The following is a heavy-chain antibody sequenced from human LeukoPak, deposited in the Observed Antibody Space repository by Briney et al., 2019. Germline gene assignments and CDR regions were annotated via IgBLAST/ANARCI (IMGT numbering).Heavy chain of an antibody. CDR3: ATAPHDYDGTGFA. D-gene: IGHD3-22*01. CDR2: INSDGTGT. Sequence: GGSLRLSCAASGFTFNTYWMHWVRQGPGKGLVWVSRINSDGTGTSYADSVKGRFTISRDNDKNILYLQMNSPRAEDTAVYYCATAPHDYDGTGFAWGQGTLVTVSS. CDR1: GFTFNTYW. V-gene: IGHV3-74*01. J-gene: IGHJ5*02.